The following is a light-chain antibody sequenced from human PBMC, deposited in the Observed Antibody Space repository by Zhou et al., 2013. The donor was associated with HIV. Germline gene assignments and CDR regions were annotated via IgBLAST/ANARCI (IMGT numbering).Light chain of an antibody. CDR1: QGISTY. V-gene: IGKV1-27*01. CDR2: AAS. Sequence: DIQMTQSPSSLSASVGDRVTITCRASQGISTYLAWYQQRPGKVPKLLIYAASTLQSGVPSRFSGSGSGTDFTLTITSLQPEDVATYYCQKYDSAPRTFGQGPTVEI. J-gene: IGKJ1*01. CDR3: QKYDSAPRT.